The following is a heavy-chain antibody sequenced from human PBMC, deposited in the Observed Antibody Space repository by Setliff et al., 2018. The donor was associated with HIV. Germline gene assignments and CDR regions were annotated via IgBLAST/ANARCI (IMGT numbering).Heavy chain of an antibody. CDR3: ARHYNVNYYVRKDFDY. J-gene: IGHJ4*02. V-gene: IGHV4-39*01. CDR2: MYYRGST. D-gene: IGHD1-26*01. CDR1: GGSISSSGYY. Sequence: SETLSLTCTVSGGSISSSGYYWGWIRQPPGKGLEWIGNMYYRGSTYYNPSLKSRVIISVDTSKNQFSLKLSSVTAADTAVYYCARHYNVNYYVRKDFDYWGQGTLVTVSS.